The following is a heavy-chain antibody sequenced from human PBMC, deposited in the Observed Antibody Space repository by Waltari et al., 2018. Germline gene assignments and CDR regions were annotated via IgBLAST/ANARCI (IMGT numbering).Heavy chain of an antibody. V-gene: IGHV3-21*01. D-gene: IGHD4-17*01. CDR3: ARGSATTVTTRGPTDY. CDR1: GFTFSSYS. CDR2: ISGTSHYI. J-gene: IGHJ4*02. Sequence: EVQVVESGGGLVKPGGSLRPSCTASGFTFSSYSMYWVRQAPGKGLEWVSSISGTSHYIYYSDSVRGRFTISRDNPKNSLYLQMNSLRAEDTAVYYCARGSATTVTTRGPTDYWGQGTLVTVSS.